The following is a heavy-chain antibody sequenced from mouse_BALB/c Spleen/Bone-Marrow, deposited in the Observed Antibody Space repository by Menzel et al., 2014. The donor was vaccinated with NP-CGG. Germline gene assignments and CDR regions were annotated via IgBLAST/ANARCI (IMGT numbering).Heavy chain of an antibody. Sequence: QVQLQQSGPELVKPGASVKISCKASGYAFSISWMNRVKQRPGQGLEWIGRIYPGDGDTYYNGQFKGKATLTADKSSSTAYMQLSSLTSVDSAVYFCARSDGYRAMDYWGQGTSVTVSS. J-gene: IGHJ4*01. V-gene: IGHV1-82*01. CDR3: ARSDGYRAMDY. CDR2: IYPGDGDT. CDR1: GYAFSISW. D-gene: IGHD2-3*01.